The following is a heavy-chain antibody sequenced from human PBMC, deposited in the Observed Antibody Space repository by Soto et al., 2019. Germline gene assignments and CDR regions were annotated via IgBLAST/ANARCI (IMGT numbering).Heavy chain of an antibody. Sequence: GGSLRLSCAASGFNFSSYAMHWVRQAPGKGLEWVSGISGSGGATYYTDSVEGRFTISKDFSKNTVSLQMTGLRVDDTAVYYCARTRTAFYRYYFDSWGQGALVTVSS. V-gene: IGHV3-23*01. CDR2: ISGSGGAT. D-gene: IGHD2-21*02. CDR1: GFNFSSYA. J-gene: IGHJ4*02. CDR3: ARTRTAFYRYYFDS.